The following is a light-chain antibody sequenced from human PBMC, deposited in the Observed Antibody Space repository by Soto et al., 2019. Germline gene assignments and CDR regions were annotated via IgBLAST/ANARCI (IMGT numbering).Light chain of an antibody. Sequence: EIILTQSPATLSVSTGERATLSCRASQSISTNLAWYQQTPGQAPRLLIFAASTRTTGIPARFSGSESGTEFTLTISSLQSEDFAVYYCQQYNKWPPSFGPGTKVDIK. CDR2: AAS. V-gene: IGKV3-15*01. J-gene: IGKJ3*01. CDR3: QQYNKWPPS. CDR1: QSISTN.